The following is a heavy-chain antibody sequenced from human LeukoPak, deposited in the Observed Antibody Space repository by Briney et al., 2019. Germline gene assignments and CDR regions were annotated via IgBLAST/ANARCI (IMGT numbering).Heavy chain of an antibody. CDR1: GFTVSSNY. Sequence: PGGSLRLSCAASGFTVSSNYMSWVRQAPGKGLEWVSVIYSGGSTFYADSVKGRFSISRDDSKNTLYLQMNSLRAEDTAVYYCAKDLGRYRNNYFDYWGQGSPVTVSS. J-gene: IGHJ4*02. D-gene: IGHD1-26*01. V-gene: IGHV3-53*01. CDR2: IYSGGST. CDR3: AKDLGRYRNNYFDY.